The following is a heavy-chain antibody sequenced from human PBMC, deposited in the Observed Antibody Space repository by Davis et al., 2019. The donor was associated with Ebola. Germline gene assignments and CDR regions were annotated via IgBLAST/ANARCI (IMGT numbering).Heavy chain of an antibody. CDR1: GYTFRNYF. Sequence: ASVKVSCKASGYTFRNYFLHWVRQAPGQGLEWMRMIVPGSGRTTYAQKFQGRLTMTSDTSTGTVFMDLASLRVEDTAAYYCARVNPAYCRGNTCYEDYRPFDYWGQGTLVTVSS. J-gene: IGHJ4*02. CDR2: IVPGSGRT. CDR3: ARVNPAYCRGNTCYEDYRPFDY. V-gene: IGHV1-46*01. D-gene: IGHD2-21*01.